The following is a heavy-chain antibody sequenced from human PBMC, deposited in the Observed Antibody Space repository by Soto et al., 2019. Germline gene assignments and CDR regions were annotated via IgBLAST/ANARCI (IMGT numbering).Heavy chain of an antibody. V-gene: IGHV1-24*01. CDR2: FDPEDGET. CDR1: GYTLTELS. Sequence: QVQLVQSGAEVKKPGASVKVSCKVSGYTLTELSMDWVRQALGKGLEWMGGFDPEDGETIYAQKFQGRVTMTEDSSTDTPSMELSSLRSVDTAVYYCATIYSYGYGVVYWGQGTLVAVSS. CDR3: ATIYSYGYGVVY. J-gene: IGHJ4*02. D-gene: IGHD5-18*01.